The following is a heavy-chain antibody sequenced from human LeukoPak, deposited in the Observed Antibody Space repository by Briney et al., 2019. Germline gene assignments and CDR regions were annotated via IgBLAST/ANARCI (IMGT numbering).Heavy chain of an antibody. CDR3: ARGREYSTGPGFDY. D-gene: IGHD2-8*02. V-gene: IGHV1-8*01. Sequence: VSVKVSCKASGYTFTTNDINWVRQATGQGPEWMGWMNPNSGNTGYAQKFQGRITMTRNTSISTAYMELRSLRSEDTAVYYCARGREYSTGPGFDYWGQGTLVTVSS. J-gene: IGHJ4*02. CDR1: GYTFTTND. CDR2: MNPNSGNT.